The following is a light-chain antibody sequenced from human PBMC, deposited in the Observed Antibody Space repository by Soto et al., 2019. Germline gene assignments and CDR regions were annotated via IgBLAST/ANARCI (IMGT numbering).Light chain of an antibody. Sequence: QSALTQPASVSGSPGQSITISCTGTSSDVGSYNIVSWYQQHPTKAPKLMIYEVSERPSGVSNRFSGSKSDNTASLTISGLQAEDEADYYCCSYAGSSTLAVFGGGTQLTVL. J-gene: IGLJ7*01. CDR2: EVS. CDR3: CSYAGSSTLAV. V-gene: IGLV2-23*02. CDR1: SSDVGSYNI.